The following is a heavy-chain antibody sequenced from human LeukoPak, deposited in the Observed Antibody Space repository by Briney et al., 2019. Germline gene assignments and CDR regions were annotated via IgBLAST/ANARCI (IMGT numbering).Heavy chain of an antibody. V-gene: IGHV4-39*01. CDR2: IYYSGST. Sequence: PSETLSLTCTVSGGSISSSSYYWGWIRQPPGKGLEWIGSIYYSGSTYYNPSLKSRATISVDTSKNQFSLKLSSVTAADTAVYYCARHWGEFDSSGYYDYWGQGTLVTVSS. J-gene: IGHJ4*02. D-gene: IGHD3-22*01. CDR3: ARHWGEFDSSGYYDY. CDR1: GGSISSSSYY.